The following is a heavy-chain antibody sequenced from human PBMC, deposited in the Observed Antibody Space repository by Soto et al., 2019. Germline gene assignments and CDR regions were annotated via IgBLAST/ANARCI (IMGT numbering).Heavy chain of an antibody. V-gene: IGHV3-7*03. CDR2: IKQDGSEK. J-gene: IGHJ6*02. CDR3: ARERRTSGWYFPSLGHYYYGMDV. D-gene: IGHD6-19*01. CDR1: GFTFSSYW. Sequence: EVQLVESGGGLVQPGGSLRLSCAASGFTFSSYWMSWVRQAPGKGLEWVANIKQDGSEKYYVDSVKGRFTISRDNAKNSLYLQMNSLRAEDTAEYYCARERRTSGWYFPSLGHYYYGMDVWGQGTTVTVSS.